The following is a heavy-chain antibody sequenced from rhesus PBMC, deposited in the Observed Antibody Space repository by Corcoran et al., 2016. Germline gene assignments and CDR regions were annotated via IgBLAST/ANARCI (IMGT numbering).Heavy chain of an antibody. D-gene: IGHD1-20*01. J-gene: IGHJ4*01. V-gene: IGHV2S1*01. CDR3: ARRDVWNNGIIDY. Sequence: QVTLKESGPALVKPTQTLTLTCTFSGFSLSTSGLGINWIRQPPGKALEWLASVYWDDDKGYTTTLKGRITISKYTSKNQVVLTMINMDPVDTATYYCARRDVWNNGIIDYWGQGVLVTVSS. CDR2: VYWDDDK. CDR1: GFSLSTSGLG.